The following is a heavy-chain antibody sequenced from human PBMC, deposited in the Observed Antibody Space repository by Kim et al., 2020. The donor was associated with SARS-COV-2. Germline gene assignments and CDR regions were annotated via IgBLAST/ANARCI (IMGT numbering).Heavy chain of an antibody. Sequence: SETLSLTCTVSGGSISSSSYYWGWIRQPPGKGLEWIGSIYYSGSTYYNPSLKSRVTISVDTSKNQFSLKLSSVTAADTAVYYCARRVADYGDYFDYWGQGTLVTVSS. D-gene: IGHD4-17*01. CDR1: GGSISSSSYY. J-gene: IGHJ4*02. CDR3: ARRVADYGDYFDY. V-gene: IGHV4-39*01. CDR2: IYYSGST.